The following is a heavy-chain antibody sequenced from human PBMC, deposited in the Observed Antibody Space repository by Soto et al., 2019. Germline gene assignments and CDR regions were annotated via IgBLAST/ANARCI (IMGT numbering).Heavy chain of an antibody. CDR3: ARDGSGLMPLWFGGPSYFDY. J-gene: IGHJ4*02. CDR1: GFTFSSYG. V-gene: IGHV3-33*01. CDR2: IWYDGSNK. Sequence: QVQLVESGGGVVQPGRSLRLSCAASGFTFSSYGMHWVRQAPGKGLEWVAVIWYDGSNKYYADSVKGRFTISRDNSKNTLYLQMNSMRAEDTAVYYCARDGSGLMPLWFGGPSYFDYWGQGTLVTVSS. D-gene: IGHD3-10*01.